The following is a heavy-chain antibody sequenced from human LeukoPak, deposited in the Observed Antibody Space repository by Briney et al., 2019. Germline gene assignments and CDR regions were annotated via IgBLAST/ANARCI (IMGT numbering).Heavy chain of an antibody. Sequence: GGSLRLSCAATGFTFSSYGMHWVRQAPGKGLEWVAVISYDGSNKYYADSVKGRFTISRDNPKNTLYLQMNSLRAEDTAVYYCAKDSILWFGEPTPEYDYWGQGTLVTVSS. CDR2: ISYDGSNK. D-gene: IGHD3-10*01. CDR3: AKDSILWFGEPTPEYDY. V-gene: IGHV3-30*18. CDR1: GFTFSSYG. J-gene: IGHJ4*02.